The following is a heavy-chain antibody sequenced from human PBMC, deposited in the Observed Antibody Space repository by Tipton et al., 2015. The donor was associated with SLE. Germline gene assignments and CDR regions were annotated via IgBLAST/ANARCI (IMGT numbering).Heavy chain of an antibody. CDR3: ARARAIFGMVGYFDY. CDR2: ISYDGSNK. Sequence: SLRLSCAASGFTFSSYAMHWVRQAPGKGLEWVAVISYDGSNKYYADSVKGRFTISRDNSKNTLYLQMNSLTADDTAIYYCARARAIFGMVGYFDYWGQGTLVTVSS. J-gene: IGHJ4*02. D-gene: IGHD3-3*01. CDR1: GFTFSSYA. V-gene: IGHV3-30*04.